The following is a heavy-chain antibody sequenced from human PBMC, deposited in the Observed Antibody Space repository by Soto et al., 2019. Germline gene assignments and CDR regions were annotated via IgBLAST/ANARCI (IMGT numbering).Heavy chain of an antibody. V-gene: IGHV3-21*06. CDR1: GFTFSSYS. Sequence: EVQLVESGGGLVKPGGSLRLSCVVSGFTFSSYSMNWVRQAPGKGLEWVSSISSGSNYTYYADSVKGRFTISRDNAKNSVYLQMNSLRAEDTALYYCARDFKGSQYYYHCMDVWGKGTTVTVSS. CDR3: ARDFKGSQYYYHCMDV. CDR2: ISSGSNYT. J-gene: IGHJ6*03.